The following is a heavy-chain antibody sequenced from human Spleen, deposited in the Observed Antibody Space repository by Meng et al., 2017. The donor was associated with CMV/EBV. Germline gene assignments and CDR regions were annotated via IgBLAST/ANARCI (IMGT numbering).Heavy chain of an antibody. Sequence: GESLKISCVASGFTFSSYSMTWVRRAPGKGLEWISSISGTTTYTYYADSVKGRFTISRDNSKNTLYLQMNSLRAEDTAVYYCARETLDCTNGVCYRSVDYWGQGTLVTVSS. CDR2: ISGTTTYT. D-gene: IGHD2-8*01. V-gene: IGHV3-21*01. J-gene: IGHJ4*02. CDR3: ARETLDCTNGVCYRSVDY. CDR1: GFTFSSYS.